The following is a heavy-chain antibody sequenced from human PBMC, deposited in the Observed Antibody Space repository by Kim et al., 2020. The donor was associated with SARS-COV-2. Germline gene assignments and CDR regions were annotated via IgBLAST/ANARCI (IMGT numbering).Heavy chain of an antibody. J-gene: IGHJ4*02. CDR3: ARGGGPDY. D-gene: IGHD2-15*01. Sequence: DGSTTNYADSVKSRFTISRDHAKHTLYLQMNSLRAEDTAVYYGARGGGPDYWGQGPLVTVSS. CDR2: DGSTT. V-gene: IGHV3-74*01.